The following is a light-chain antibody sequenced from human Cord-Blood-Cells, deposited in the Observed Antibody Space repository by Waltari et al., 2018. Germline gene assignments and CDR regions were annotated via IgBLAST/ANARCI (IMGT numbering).Light chain of an antibody. V-gene: IGKV3-20*01. CDR2: GAS. CDR3: QQYGSSRVT. Sequence: EIVLTQSPGTLSLSPGERATLSCRASQSVSSSYLAWYQQKPGQEPRLLIYGASSRATGIPDRFSGSGSGTDFTLTISRLEPEDFAVYYCQQYGSSRVTFGGGTKVEIK. CDR1: QSVSSSY. J-gene: IGKJ4*01.